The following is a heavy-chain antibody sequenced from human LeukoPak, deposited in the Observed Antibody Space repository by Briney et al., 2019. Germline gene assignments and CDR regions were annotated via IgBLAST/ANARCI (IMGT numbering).Heavy chain of an antibody. Sequence: SETLSLTCTVSGGSITNSNYYWGWIRQPPGKGLEWIGSIFYSGITYYNPSLKSRVTISVDTSKNQFSLKLSSVTAADTAVYFCARGPYSYDSSGAFNIWGQGTMVTVSS. CDR3: ARGPYSYDSSGAFNI. V-gene: IGHV4-39*01. CDR2: IFYSGIT. D-gene: IGHD3-22*01. CDR1: GGSITNSNYY. J-gene: IGHJ3*02.